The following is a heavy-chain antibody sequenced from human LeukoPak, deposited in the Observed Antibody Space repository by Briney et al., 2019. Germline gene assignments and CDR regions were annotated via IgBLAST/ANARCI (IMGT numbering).Heavy chain of an antibody. CDR1: GFTFSSHA. CDR3: AKEPYSGSQLLDY. Sequence: PGGPLRPSCAASGFTFSSHAMSWVRQAPGKGLEWVSAITTSGGSTYYADSVKGRFTISRDNSKNTLYLQMNSLRAEDTAVYYCAKEPYSGSQLLDYWGQGTLVTVSS. J-gene: IGHJ4*02. V-gene: IGHV3-23*01. D-gene: IGHD1-26*01. CDR2: ITTSGGST.